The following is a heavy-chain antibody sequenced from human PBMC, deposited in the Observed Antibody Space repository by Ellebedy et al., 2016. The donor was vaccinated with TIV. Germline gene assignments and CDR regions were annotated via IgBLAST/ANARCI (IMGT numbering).Heavy chain of an antibody. V-gene: IGHV3-48*01. CDR1: GFTFSSYS. Sequence: GESLKISXATSGFTFSSYSMNWVRQAPGKGLEWVSYISSSSSTIYYADSVKGRFTISRDNAKNSLYLQMNSLRAEDTAVYYCAKYLLTAPPYDAFDIWGQGTMVTVSS. D-gene: IGHD2-2*01. CDR3: AKYLLTAPPYDAFDI. J-gene: IGHJ3*02. CDR2: ISSSSSTI.